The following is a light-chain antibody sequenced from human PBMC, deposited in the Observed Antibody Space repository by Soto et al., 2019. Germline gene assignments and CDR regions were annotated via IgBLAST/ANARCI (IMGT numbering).Light chain of an antibody. CDR1: QSVSSY. V-gene: IGKV3-11*01. Sequence: EIVVTQSPATLSLSPGERATLSCRTSQSVSSYFAWYQQKPGRAPRLLIYDESSRATGIPARFIGSGSGTDFTLTISSLEPEDFAVYYCQQRSNWPITFGQGTRLEIK. CDR3: QQRSNWPIT. CDR2: DES. J-gene: IGKJ5*01.